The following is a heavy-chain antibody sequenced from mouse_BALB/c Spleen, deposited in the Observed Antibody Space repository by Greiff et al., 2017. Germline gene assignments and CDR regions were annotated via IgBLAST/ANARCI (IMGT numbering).Heavy chain of an antibody. Sequence: EVQRVESGGGLVKPGGSLKLSCAASGFTFSSYAMSWVRQSPEKRLEWVAEISSGGSYTYYPDTVTGRFTISRDNAKNTLYLEMSSLGSEDTAMYYCARDRYGAMDYWGQGTSVTVSS. CDR1: GFTFSSYA. CDR3: ARDRYGAMDY. D-gene: IGHD2-14*01. V-gene: IGHV5-9-4*01. J-gene: IGHJ4*01. CDR2: ISSGGSYT.